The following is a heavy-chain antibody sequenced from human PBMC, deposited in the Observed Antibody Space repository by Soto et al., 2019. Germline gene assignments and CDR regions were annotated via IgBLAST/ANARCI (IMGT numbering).Heavy chain of an antibody. CDR2: IYHGGTT. D-gene: IGHD7-27*01. J-gene: IGHJ4*02. V-gene: IGHV4-30-4*01. Sequence: QVQLQESGPGLVTPSQTLSLTCTGSGGSISRGGYFWSWIRQPQDQGLEWIEHIYHGGTTYNNPSLNTRITISVDTSKAQFSLKLSSVTAADTAVYYCARGPSGDKVDYWGQGILVTVSS. CDR3: ARGPSGDKVDY. CDR1: GGSISRGGYF.